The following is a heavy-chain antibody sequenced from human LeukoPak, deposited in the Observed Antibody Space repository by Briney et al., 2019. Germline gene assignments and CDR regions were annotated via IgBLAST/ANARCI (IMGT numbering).Heavy chain of an antibody. CDR2: IIPIFGTA. CDR3: AREAMVVTPPFDY. J-gene: IGHJ4*02. V-gene: IGHV1-69*05. CDR1: GGTFSSYA. Sequence: SVKVSCKASGGTFSSYAISWVRQPPGQGLEWMGRIIPIFGTANYAQKFQGRVTITTDESTSTAYMELSSLRSEDTAVYYCAREAMVVTPPFDYWGQGTLVTVSS. D-gene: IGHD2-21*02.